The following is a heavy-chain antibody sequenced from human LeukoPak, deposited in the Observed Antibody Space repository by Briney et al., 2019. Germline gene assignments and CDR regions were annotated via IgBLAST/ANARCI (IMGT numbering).Heavy chain of an antibody. V-gene: IGHV1-8*01. J-gene: IGHJ4*02. CDR3: ARECARRGGGSCY. D-gene: IGHD2-15*01. CDR1: GYTFTSYD. CDR2: MNPNSGNT. Sequence: GASVKVSCKASGYTFTSYDINWVRQATGQGLEWMGWMNPNSGNTGYAQKFQGRVTMTRNTSIGTAYMELSSLRSEDTAVYYCARECARRGGGSCYSGQGTLVTVSS.